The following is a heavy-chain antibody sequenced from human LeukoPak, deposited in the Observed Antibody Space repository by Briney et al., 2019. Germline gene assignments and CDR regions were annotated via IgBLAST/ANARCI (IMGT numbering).Heavy chain of an antibody. CDR2: IRKKVNGYTT. D-gene: IGHD3-22*01. Sequence: GGSLRLSCAASGFTFSSYGMHWVRQAPGKGLEWVGRIRKKVNGYTTEYAASVKGRFTISRDDSKISLYLQMNSLKTEDTALYYCARVRDSDGYSYDYWGQGTLVTVSS. J-gene: IGHJ4*02. CDR1: GFTFSSYG. CDR3: ARVRDSDGYSYDY. V-gene: IGHV3-72*01.